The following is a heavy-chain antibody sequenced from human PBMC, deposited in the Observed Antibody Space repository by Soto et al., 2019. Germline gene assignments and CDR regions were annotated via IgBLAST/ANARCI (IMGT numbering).Heavy chain of an antibody. D-gene: IGHD7-27*01. Sequence: EGQLLGSGGGLVQPGGSLRLSCVASGLRFSTYWMNWVRQPPGMGLEWVANIDPDGRVGTYVDSVKGRFTTSRDNAMNSVYLQMNSLRADDTAMYFCAVWGEYDANVWGQGILVTVSA. J-gene: IGHJ4*02. CDR2: IDPDGRVG. CDR3: AVWGEYDANV. CDR1: GLRFSTYW. V-gene: IGHV3-7*03.